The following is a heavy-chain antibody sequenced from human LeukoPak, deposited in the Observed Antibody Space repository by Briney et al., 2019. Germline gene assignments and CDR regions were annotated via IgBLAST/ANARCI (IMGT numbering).Heavy chain of an antibody. Sequence: GGSLRLSCAASGFTVSSNYMSWVRQAPGKGLEWVSVIYSGGSTYYADSVKGRFTISRDNSKNTLYLQMNSLRAEDTAVYYCARAGYYGTSPNPDENYYYYYGMDVWGQGTTVTVSS. V-gene: IGHV3-66*01. CDR2: IYSGGST. CDR1: GFTVSSNY. J-gene: IGHJ6*02. CDR3: ARAGYYGTSPNPDENYYYYYGMDV. D-gene: IGHD3-10*01.